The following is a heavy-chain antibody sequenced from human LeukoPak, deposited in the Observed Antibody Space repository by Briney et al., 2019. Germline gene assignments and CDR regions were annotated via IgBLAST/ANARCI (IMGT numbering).Heavy chain of an antibody. D-gene: IGHD3-16*01. Sequence: GGSLRLSCAASGFAFSTYAMSWVRQAPGKGLEWVSTFSGSGAITYYADSVKGRFTISRDSSKSTMYLQMNSLRADDTAGYYCAKSRGPNTFGGVHDYWGQGALVTVSS. CDR1: GFAFSTYA. J-gene: IGHJ4*02. V-gene: IGHV3-23*01. CDR2: FSGSGAIT. CDR3: AKSRGPNTFGGVHDY.